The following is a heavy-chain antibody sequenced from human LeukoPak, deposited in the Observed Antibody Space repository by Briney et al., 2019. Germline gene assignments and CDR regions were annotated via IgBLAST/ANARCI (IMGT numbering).Heavy chain of an antibody. CDR2: INHSGST. D-gene: IGHD5-18*01. Sequence: PSETLSLTCAVYGGSFSGYYWSWIRKPPGKGLDWFGEINHSGSTNYNPSLKSRVTISVDTSKNQFSLKLSSVTAADTAVYYCARDGAGSYGPFDYWGQGTLVTVSS. CDR3: ARDGAGSYGPFDY. J-gene: IGHJ4*02. V-gene: IGHV4-34*01. CDR1: GGSFSGYY.